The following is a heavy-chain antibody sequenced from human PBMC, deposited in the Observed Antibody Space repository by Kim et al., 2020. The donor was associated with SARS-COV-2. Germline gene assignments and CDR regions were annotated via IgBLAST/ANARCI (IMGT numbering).Heavy chain of an antibody. Sequence: SVKVSCKASGGTFSSYAISWVRQAPGQGLEWMGRIIPILGIANYAQKFQGRVTITADKSTSTAYMELSSLRSEDTAVYYCARDPEGGWGPMRFDPWGQGTLVTVSS. CDR2: IIPILGIA. CDR3: ARDPEGGWGPMRFDP. V-gene: IGHV1-69*04. J-gene: IGHJ5*02. D-gene: IGHD3-16*01. CDR1: GGTFSSYA.